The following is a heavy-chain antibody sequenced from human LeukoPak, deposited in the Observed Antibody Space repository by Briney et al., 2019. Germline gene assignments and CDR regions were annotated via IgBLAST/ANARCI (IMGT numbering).Heavy chain of an antibody. CDR1: GFTFSSYS. J-gene: IGHJ4*02. CDR2: ISSSSSYI. D-gene: IGHD5-18*01. V-gene: IGHV3-21*01. CDR3: ARGDVDTAMGPLFDY. Sequence: PGGSLRLSCAASGFTFSSYSMNWVRQAPGKGLEWASSISSSSSYIYYADSVKGRFTISRDNAKNSLYLQMNSLRAEDTAVYYCARGDVDTAMGPLFDYWGQGTLVTVSS.